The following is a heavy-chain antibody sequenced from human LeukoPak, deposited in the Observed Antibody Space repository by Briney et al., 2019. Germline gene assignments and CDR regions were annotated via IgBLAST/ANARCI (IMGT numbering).Heavy chain of an antibody. CDR1: GGSISSSSYY. V-gene: IGHV4-39*07. CDR2: IYYSGST. D-gene: IGHD6-13*01. J-gene: IGHJ6*02. CDR3: ARDLKTIAAAGYYYHGMDV. Sequence: PSETLSLTCTVSGGSISSSSYYWGWIRQPPGKGLEWIGSIYYSGSTYYNPSLKSRVTISVDTSKNQFSLKLSSVTAADTAVYYCARDLKTIAAAGYYYHGMDVWGQGTTVTVSS.